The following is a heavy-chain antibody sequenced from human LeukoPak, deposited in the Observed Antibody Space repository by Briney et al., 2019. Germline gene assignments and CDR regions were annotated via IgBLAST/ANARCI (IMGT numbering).Heavy chain of an antibody. CDR1: GFTFSSYA. V-gene: IGHV3-23*01. Sequence: PGGSLRLSCAASGFTFSSYAMSWVRQAPGKGLEWVSAISGSGGSTYYADSVKGRFTISRDNSKNTLYLQMNSLRAEDTAVYYCAKARRNVVVVARSLYFDYWGQGTLVTVSS. D-gene: IGHD2-15*01. J-gene: IGHJ4*02. CDR2: ISGSGGST. CDR3: AKARRNVVVVARSLYFDY.